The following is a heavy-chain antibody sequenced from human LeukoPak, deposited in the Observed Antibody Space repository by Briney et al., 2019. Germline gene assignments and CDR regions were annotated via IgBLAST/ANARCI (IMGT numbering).Heavy chain of an antibody. CDR2: ICGSDNST. D-gene: IGHD2-15*01. CDR1: GFTFSSYA. J-gene: IGHJ4*02. Sequence: QSGVSLRLSCAASGFTFSSYAMSWVRQAPGKGLEWVSAICGSDNSTYYADSVKGRFTISRDNSKNTMYLQMNSLRTEDTAVYYCAKGLAGSCYSGLDYWGRGTLVTVSS. CDR3: AKGLAGSCYSGLDY. V-gene: IGHV3-23*01.